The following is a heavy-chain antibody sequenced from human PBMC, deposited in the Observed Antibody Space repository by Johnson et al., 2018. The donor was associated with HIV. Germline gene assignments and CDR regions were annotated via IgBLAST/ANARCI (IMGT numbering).Heavy chain of an antibody. Sequence: QVQLVESGGGVVQPGGSLRLYCVASGFTFSSYTMHWVRQAPGKGLEWVAVISYDGSNKYYADSVKGRFTISRDNSKNTLYLQMNSLRAEDTAVYYCAKAFPYCTGGSCYPHRSPHDAFDIWGQGTMVTVSS. D-gene: IGHD2-15*01. CDR2: ISYDGSNK. CDR1: GFTFSSYT. V-gene: IGHV3-30-3*02. CDR3: AKAFPYCTGGSCYPHRSPHDAFDI. J-gene: IGHJ3*02.